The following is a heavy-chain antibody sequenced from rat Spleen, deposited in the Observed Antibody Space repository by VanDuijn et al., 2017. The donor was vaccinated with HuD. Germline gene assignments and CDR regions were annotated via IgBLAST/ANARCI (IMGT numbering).Heavy chain of an antibody. D-gene: IGHD1-9*01. V-gene: IGHV3-3*01. Sequence: EVQLQESGPGLVKPSQSLSLTCSVTGYSITSSYRWNWIRKFPGNKLEWMGYINGAGSTNYNPSLKSRISITRDTSKNQVFLQVNSVTTEDTATYYCARHGYNSYFDYWGQGVMVTVSS. J-gene: IGHJ2*01. CDR3: ARHGYNSYFDY. CDR1: GYSITSSYR. CDR2: INGAGST.